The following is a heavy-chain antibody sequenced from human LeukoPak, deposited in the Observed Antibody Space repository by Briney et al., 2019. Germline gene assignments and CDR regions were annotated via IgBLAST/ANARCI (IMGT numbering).Heavy chain of an antibody. J-gene: IGHJ4*02. Sequence: LSLTCAVSGGSISSGGYSWSWIRQPPGKGLEWLSYISSSGGAIYYADSVKGRFTISRDNAKNSLYLQMNSLRADDTAVYYCARSIPGDYWGQGTLVTVSS. CDR3: ARSIPGDY. CDR2: ISSSGGAI. CDR1: GGSISSGGYS. V-gene: IGHV3-11*04.